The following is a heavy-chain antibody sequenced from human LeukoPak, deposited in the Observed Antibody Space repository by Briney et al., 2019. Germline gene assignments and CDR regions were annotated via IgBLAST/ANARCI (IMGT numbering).Heavy chain of an antibody. CDR1: GYTFTGYY. Sequence: ASVKVSCEASGYTFTGYYMHWVRQAPGQGLEWMGWINPNSGGTNYAQKFQGRVTMTRDTSISTAYMELSRLRSDDTAVYYCARGLDMVATWFDPWGQGTLVTVSS. CDR2: INPNSGGT. D-gene: IGHD5-12*01. V-gene: IGHV1-2*02. CDR3: ARGLDMVATWFDP. J-gene: IGHJ5*02.